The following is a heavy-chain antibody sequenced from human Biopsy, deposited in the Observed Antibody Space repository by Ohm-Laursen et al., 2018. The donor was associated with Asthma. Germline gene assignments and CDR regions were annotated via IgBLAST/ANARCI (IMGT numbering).Heavy chain of an antibody. CDR3: AKVRSDWVITESFDY. V-gene: IGHV3-9*01. D-gene: IGHD3-22*01. CDR1: GFKFYEYT. Sequence: LKLPCGASGFKFYEYTMHWVRQTPGKGPGWGSGISWNSATIGYADSVEGRFTISRDNAKNSVFLHMDSLRPEDTAFYYCAKVRSDWVITESFDYWGQGVLVTVSS. CDR2: ISWNSATI. J-gene: IGHJ4*02.